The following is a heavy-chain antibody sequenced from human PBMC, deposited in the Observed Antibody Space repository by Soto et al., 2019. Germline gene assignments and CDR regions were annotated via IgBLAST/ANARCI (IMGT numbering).Heavy chain of an antibody. Sequence: PRGSLRLSCAASGFTFSSYGMHWVRQAPGKGLEWVAVIWYDGSNKYYADSVKGRFTISRDNSKNTLYLQMNSLRAEDTAVYYCATAPPWIQLWSLNYWGQGTLVTVSS. CDR3: ATAPPWIQLWSLNY. CDR1: GFTFSSYG. CDR2: IWYDGSNK. V-gene: IGHV3-33*01. J-gene: IGHJ4*02. D-gene: IGHD5-18*01.